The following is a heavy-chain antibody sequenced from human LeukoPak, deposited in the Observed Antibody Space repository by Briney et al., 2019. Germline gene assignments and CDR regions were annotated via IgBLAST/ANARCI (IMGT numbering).Heavy chain of an antibody. CDR2: IYYSGST. CDR3: ARSTYCSGGSCSHNWFDP. Sequence: SETLSLTCTVSGGSISSSSYYWGWIRQPPGRGLEWIGSIYYSGSTYYNPSLKSRVTISVDTSKNQFSLKLSSVTAADTAVYYCARSTYCSGGSCSHNWFDPWGQGTLVTVSS. CDR1: GGSISSSSYY. V-gene: IGHV4-39*07. J-gene: IGHJ5*02. D-gene: IGHD2-15*01.